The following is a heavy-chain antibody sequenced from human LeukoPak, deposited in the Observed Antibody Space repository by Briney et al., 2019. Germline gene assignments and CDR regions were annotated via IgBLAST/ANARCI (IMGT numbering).Heavy chain of an antibody. J-gene: IGHJ6*01. Sequence: GGSLRLSCAASGFTFSSYWMHWVRQAPGKGLVWVSRISSDGSFTNYADSVKGRFTISRDNSENTLYLQMSSLRVEDTAVYYCAKMTKMNFYHYAMDVWGQGTTVTVSS. CDR3: AKMTKMNFYHYAMDV. D-gene: IGHD2/OR15-2a*01. CDR2: ISSDGSFT. V-gene: IGHV3-74*01. CDR1: GFTFSSYW.